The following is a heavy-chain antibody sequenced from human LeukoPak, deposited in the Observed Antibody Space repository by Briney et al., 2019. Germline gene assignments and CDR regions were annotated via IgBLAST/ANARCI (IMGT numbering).Heavy chain of an antibody. D-gene: IGHD4-17*01. CDR1: GGSISSSGYY. CDR2: VYYSGST. J-gene: IGHJ5*02. V-gene: IGHV4-39*01. Sequence: PSETLSLTCTASGGSISSSGYYWGWIRQPPGKGLEWIGNVYYSGSTYYNPSLKSRVTISVDTSKNQFSLKLSSVTAADTAVYYCARHDYGAKWFDPWGQGTLVTVSS. CDR3: ARHDYGAKWFDP.